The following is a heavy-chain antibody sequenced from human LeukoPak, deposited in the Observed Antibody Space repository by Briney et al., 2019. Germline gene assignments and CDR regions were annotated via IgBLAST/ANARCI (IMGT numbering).Heavy chain of an antibody. Sequence: GGSLRLSCAASGFSVGNNYMSWVRQAPGKGLEWVSLIYSGGDKRYAASVKGRFTISRDNSKNTLYLQMDSLRVEDTAVYYCGGYSSLDHWGQGTLVTVSS. CDR3: GGYSSLDH. J-gene: IGHJ4*02. CDR2: IYSGGDK. CDR1: GFSVGNNY. D-gene: IGHD3-22*01. V-gene: IGHV3-53*01.